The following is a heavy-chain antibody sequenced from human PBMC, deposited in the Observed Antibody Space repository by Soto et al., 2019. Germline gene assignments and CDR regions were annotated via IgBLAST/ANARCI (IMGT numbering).Heavy chain of an antibody. J-gene: IGHJ4*02. CDR2: ISYDGSNK. V-gene: IGHV3-30*18. CDR1: GFTFSSYG. CDR3: AKDGWLQFGGFDY. Sequence: PGGSLPLSCAASGFTFSSYGMHWVRQAPGKGLGGVAVISYDGSNKYYADSVKGRFTISRDNSTNTLCLQMNSLRDEYTAVYYCAKDGWLQFGGFDYWGQGTLVTVSS. D-gene: IGHD3-16*01.